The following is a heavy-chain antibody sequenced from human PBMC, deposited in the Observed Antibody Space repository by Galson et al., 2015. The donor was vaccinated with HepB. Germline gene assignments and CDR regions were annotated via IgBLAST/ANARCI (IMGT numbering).Heavy chain of an antibody. D-gene: IGHD5-24*01. CDR1: GGPISSYY. CDR3: ARGDHVEMATEFDY. V-gene: IGHV4-59*01. J-gene: IGHJ4*02. Sequence: SETLSLTCTVSGGPISSYYWSWIRQPPGKGLEWIGYIYYSGSTNYNPSLKSRVTISVDTSKNQFSLKLSSVTAADTAVYYCARGDHVEMATEFDYWGQGTLVTVSS. CDR2: IYYSGST.